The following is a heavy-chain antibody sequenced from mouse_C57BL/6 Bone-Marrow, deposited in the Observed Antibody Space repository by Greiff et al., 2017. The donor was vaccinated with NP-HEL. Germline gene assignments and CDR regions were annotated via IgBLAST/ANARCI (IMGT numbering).Heavy chain of an antibody. CDR1: GYSFTDYN. D-gene: IGHD1-1*01. V-gene: IGHV1-39*01. Sequence: EVKLVESGPELVKPGASVKISCKASGYSFTDYNMNWVKQSNGKSLEWIGVINPNYGTTSYNQKFKGKATLTVDQSSSTAYMQLHSLTSEDSAVYYCARSGSYGSSYGGYFDVWGTGTTVTVSS. CDR3: ARSGSYGSSYGGYFDV. J-gene: IGHJ1*03. CDR2: INPNYGTT.